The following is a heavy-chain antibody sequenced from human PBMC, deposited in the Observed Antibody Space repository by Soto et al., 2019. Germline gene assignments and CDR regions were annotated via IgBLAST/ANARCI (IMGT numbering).Heavy chain of an antibody. J-gene: IGHJ4*02. Sequence: EVQLVESGGGLVQPGGSLRLSCAASGLPFSSHYMSWIRQAPGRGLEWVAKINPDGRDEQSADSVRGRFTVSRDNTNNLVFLQMTGLRVEATAVYYCASETWWRRDYVGQGNLVTVSS. V-gene: IGHV3-7*05. D-gene: IGHD2-15*01. CDR2: INPDGRDE. CDR3: ASETWWRRDY. CDR1: GLPFSSHY.